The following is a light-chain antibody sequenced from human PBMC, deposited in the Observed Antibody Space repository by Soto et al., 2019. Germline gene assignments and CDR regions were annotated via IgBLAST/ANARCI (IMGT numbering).Light chain of an antibody. V-gene: IGLV2-14*01. CDR2: EVS. CDR1: SSDVGGYNY. CDR3: SSYTSSSTYV. J-gene: IGLJ1*01. Sequence: QSALAQPASVSGSAGQSITISCTGTSSDVGGYNYVSWYRQYPRKAPKLMIYEVSNRPSGVSSRYSGSKSGNTASLTISGLQPGDEGLYYCSSYTSSSTYVFGSGTKVTVL.